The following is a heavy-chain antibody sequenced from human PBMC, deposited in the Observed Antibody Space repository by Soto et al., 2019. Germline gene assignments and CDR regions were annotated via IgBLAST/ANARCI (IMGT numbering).Heavy chain of an antibody. CDR2: ISWNSGMI. CDR1: GFTFDDYA. J-gene: IGHJ4*02. D-gene: IGHD2-2*01. V-gene: IGHV3-9*01. CDR3: NKTKEEGRQLPPGFDL. Sequence: GGSLRLSCAPSGFTFDDYAMHWVRQAPGKGLEWVSGISWNSGMIDYADSVKGRFTISRDNAKKSLYLQMNSLRVEDTALYFCNKTKEEGRQLPPGFDLWGQGTLVTVSS.